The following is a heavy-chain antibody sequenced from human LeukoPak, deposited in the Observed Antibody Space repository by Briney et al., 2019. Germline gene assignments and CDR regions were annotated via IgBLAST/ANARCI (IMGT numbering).Heavy chain of an antibody. D-gene: IGHD3-22*01. V-gene: IGHV4-39*07. Sequence: SETLSLTCTVSGGSISSSSYYWGWIRQPPGKGLEWIGSIYYSGSTYYNPSLKSRVTISVDTSKNQFSLKLSSVTAADTAVYYCARALTQDSSGYYSHFDYWGQGTLVTVSS. CDR2: IYYSGST. CDR3: ARALTQDSSGYYSHFDY. J-gene: IGHJ4*02. CDR1: GGSISSSSYY.